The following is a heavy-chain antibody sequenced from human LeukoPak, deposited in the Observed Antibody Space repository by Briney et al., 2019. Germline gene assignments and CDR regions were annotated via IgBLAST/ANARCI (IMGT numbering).Heavy chain of an antibody. Sequence: ASVKVSCKVSGYTLTELSMHWVRQAPGKGLEWMGGFDPEDGETIYAQKFQGRVTMTEDASTDTAYMELSSLRSEDTAVYYCATDLGLVTDYFDYWGQGTLVTVSS. CDR3: ATDLGLVTDYFDY. D-gene: IGHD5/OR15-5a*01. J-gene: IGHJ4*02. CDR1: GYTLTELS. V-gene: IGHV1-24*01. CDR2: FDPEDGET.